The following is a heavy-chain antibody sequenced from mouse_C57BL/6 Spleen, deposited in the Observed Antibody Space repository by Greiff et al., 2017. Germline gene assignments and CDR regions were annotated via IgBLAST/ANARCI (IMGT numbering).Heavy chain of an antibody. CDR2: IYPGDGDT. Sequence: VKLQESGAELVKPGASVKISCKASGYAFSSYWMNWVKQRPGKGLEWIGQIYPGDGDTNYNGKFKGKATLTADKSSSTAYMQLSSLTSEDSAVYFCARSNYDYDNYAMDYWGQGTSVTVSS. J-gene: IGHJ4*01. CDR1: GYAFSSYW. D-gene: IGHD2-4*01. CDR3: ARSNYDYDNYAMDY. V-gene: IGHV1-80*01.